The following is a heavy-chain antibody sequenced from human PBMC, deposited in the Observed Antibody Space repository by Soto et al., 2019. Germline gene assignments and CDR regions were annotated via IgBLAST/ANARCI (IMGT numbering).Heavy chain of an antibody. CDR2: IYPGDSDT. CDR3: ARRILGLGDSNAFDI. V-gene: IGHV5-51*01. D-gene: IGHD3-9*01. CDR1: GYSFTSYW. Sequence: GESLKISCKGSGYSFTSYWIGWVRQMPGKGLEWMGIIYPGDSDTRYSPSFQGQVTISADKSISTAYLQWSSLKASDTAMYYCARRILGLGDSNAFDIWGQETMVTVSS. J-gene: IGHJ3*02.